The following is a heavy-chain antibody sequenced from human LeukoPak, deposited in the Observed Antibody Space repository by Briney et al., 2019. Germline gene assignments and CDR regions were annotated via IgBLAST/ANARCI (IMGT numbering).Heavy chain of an antibody. CDR3: AREFLGYCSGGSCYRFDY. CDR2: INPNGGGT. Sequence: ASVKVSCKASGYTFIANYMHWVRQAPGQGLEWVGWINPNGGGTKYAQKFQGRVTMTRDTSISTAYMELRSLRSDDTAVYYCAREFLGYCSGGSCYRFDYWGQGTLATVSS. CDR1: GYTFIANY. V-gene: IGHV1-2*02. D-gene: IGHD2-15*01. J-gene: IGHJ4*02.